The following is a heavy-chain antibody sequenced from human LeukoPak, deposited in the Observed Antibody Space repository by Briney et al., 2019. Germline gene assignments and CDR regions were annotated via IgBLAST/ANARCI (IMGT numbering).Heavy chain of an antibody. J-gene: IGHJ3*02. D-gene: IGHD3-22*01. V-gene: IGHV4-34*01. CDR1: GGSFSGYY. Sequence: SETLSLTCAVYGGSFSGYYWSWIRQPPGKGLEWIGEINHSGSTNYNPSLKSRVTISVDTSKNQFSLKLSSVTAADTAVYYCARPSYYYDSSGYGRDAFDIWGQGTMVTVSS. CDR2: INHSGST. CDR3: ARPSYYYDSSGYGRDAFDI.